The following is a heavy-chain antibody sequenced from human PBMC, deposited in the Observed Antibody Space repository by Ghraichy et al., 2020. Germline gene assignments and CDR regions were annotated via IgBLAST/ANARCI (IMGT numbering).Heavy chain of an antibody. CDR3: ARGPNRFYFDY. V-gene: IGHV4-59*01. Sequence: SETLSLTCTVSSGSINSYYWSWIRQPPGKGLEWIGYISYSGSTNYNPSLKSRVTISLDTSKNQFSLKLSSVTAVDTAVYYCARGPNRFYFDYWGQGTLVTVSS. J-gene: IGHJ4*02. CDR2: ISYSGST. D-gene: IGHD1-14*01. CDR1: SGSINSYY.